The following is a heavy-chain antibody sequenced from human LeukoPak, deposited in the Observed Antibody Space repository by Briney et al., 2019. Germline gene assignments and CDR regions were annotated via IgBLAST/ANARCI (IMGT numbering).Heavy chain of an antibody. CDR2: IHYTGNT. Sequence: PSETLSLSCTVSGVSITISYWSWIRQPPGKGLEWIGYIHYTGNTNHNPSLKNRVTISVDTSKNQFSLKLSSVTAADTAIYYCAKYGHYNFDYWGQGTLVTVSS. CDR1: GVSITISY. J-gene: IGHJ4*02. D-gene: IGHD4-11*01. V-gene: IGHV4-59*01. CDR3: AKYGHYNFDY.